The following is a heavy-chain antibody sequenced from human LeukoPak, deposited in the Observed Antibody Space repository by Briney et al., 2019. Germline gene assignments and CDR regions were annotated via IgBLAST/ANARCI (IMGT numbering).Heavy chain of an antibody. D-gene: IGHD6-19*01. CDR1: GFTFSSYE. CDR2: ISSSGSSI. CDR3: AREGSSDDFDS. Sequence: GGSLRLSCAASGFTFSSYEMNWVRQAPGKGLEWVSYISSSGSSIYYVDSVKGRFTISRDNAKSSLYLQMNSLRAEDTAVYYCAREGSSDDFDSWGQGTQVTVSS. V-gene: IGHV3-48*03. J-gene: IGHJ4*02.